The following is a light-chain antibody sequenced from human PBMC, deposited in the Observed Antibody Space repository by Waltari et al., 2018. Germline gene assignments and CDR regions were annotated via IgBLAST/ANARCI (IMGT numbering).Light chain of an antibody. Sequence: DIQMTQSPSSLSASVGDRVSITCRASQDIGHYLIWYQQKPRKAPRSLISGASNLLSGVPSRFSGGGSGTDFTLTITALQPDDFATYYCQQYNNYPPTFGQGTRLEIK. CDR2: GAS. CDR1: QDIGHY. V-gene: IGKV1-16*01. CDR3: QQYNNYPPT. J-gene: IGKJ5*01.